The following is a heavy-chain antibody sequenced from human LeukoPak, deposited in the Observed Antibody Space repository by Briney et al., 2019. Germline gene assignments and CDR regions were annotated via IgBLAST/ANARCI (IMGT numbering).Heavy chain of an antibody. J-gene: IGHJ4*02. CDR1: GFTFSSYG. D-gene: IGHD5-18*01. CDR2: ISSSGSTI. CDR3: ARGSVDTAMAGDY. Sequence: GGSLRLSCAASGFTFSSYGMHWVRQAPGKGLEWVSYISSSGSTIYYADSVKGRFTISRDNAKNSLYLQMNSLRAEDTAVYYCARGSVDTAMAGDYWGQGTLVTVSS. V-gene: IGHV3-48*04.